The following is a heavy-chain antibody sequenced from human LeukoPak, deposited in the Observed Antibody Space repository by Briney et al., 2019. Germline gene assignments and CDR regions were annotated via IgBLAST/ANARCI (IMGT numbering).Heavy chain of an antibody. V-gene: IGHV3-23*01. CDR1: GFTFRTYA. CDR2: ISDSGGTT. D-gene: IGHD2-2*01. J-gene: IGHJ4*02. Sequence: GGSLRLSCVASGFTFRTYAMSWVRQAPGKGLEWVSGISDSGGTTYYVDSVKGRFTISRDNSKNTLYLQINSLRAEDMALYYCGKSSDGSTSFDQWGQGTLVTVSS. CDR3: GKSSDGSTSFDQ.